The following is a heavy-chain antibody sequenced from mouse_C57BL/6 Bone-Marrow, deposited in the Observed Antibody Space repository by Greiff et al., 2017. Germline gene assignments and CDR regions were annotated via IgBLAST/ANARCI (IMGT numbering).Heavy chain of an antibody. Sequence: EVQLQQSGTVLARPGASVKMSCKTSGYTFTSYWMHWVKQRPRQGLEWIGAIYPGNSDTRYNQKFKGKAKLTAVTSASTAYMELSSLTNENSAVYYCTRFYSYCSSSLYAMDYWGQGTSVTVSS. J-gene: IGHJ4*01. CDR3: TRFYSYCSSSLYAMDY. CDR2: IYPGNSDT. V-gene: IGHV1-5*01. D-gene: IGHD1-1*01. CDR1: GYTFTSYW.